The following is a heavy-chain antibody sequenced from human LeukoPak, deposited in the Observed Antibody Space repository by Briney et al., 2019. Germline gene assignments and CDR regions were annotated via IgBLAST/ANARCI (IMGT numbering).Heavy chain of an antibody. CDR3: ASFSVATPTVDY. CDR1: GFTFSSYW. Sequence: GGSLRLSCGASGFTFSSYWMHWVRQAPGKGLVWVSRINSDGSSTSYADSVKGRFTISRDNAKNTLYLQMNTLRAEDTAVYYCASFSVATPTVDYWGQGTLVTVSS. J-gene: IGHJ4*02. CDR2: INSDGSST. D-gene: IGHD5-12*01. V-gene: IGHV3-74*01.